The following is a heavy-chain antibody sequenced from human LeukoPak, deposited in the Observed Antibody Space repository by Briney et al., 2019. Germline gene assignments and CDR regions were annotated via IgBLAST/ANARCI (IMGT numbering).Heavy chain of an antibody. V-gene: IGHV3-23*01. CDR1: GFTFSSYA. J-gene: IGHJ4*02. CDR3: ARDFDGGDCCL. Sequence: GGSLRLSCAASGFTFSSYAMSWVRQAPGKGLEWVSAISGSGGSTYYADSVKGRFTISRDNSKNTLYLQMNSLRAEDTAVYYCARDFDGGDCCLWGQGTLVTVSS. D-gene: IGHD2-21*02. CDR2: ISGSGGST.